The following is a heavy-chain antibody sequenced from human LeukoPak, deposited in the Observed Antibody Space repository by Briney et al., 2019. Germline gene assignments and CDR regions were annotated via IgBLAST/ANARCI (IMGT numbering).Heavy chain of an antibody. V-gene: IGHV1-18*01. D-gene: IGHD1-7*01. CDR2: ISAKNGDT. CDR3: ARDGPGTTPFDY. J-gene: IGHJ4*02. Sequence: ASVKVSCKASGYIFSNYGISWVRQAPGQGLEWMGWISAKNGDTNYIQKVRGRVTMTTDTSTSTAYMELWSLRSDDTAVYYCARDGPGTTPFDYWGQGTLVTVSS. CDR1: GYIFSNYG.